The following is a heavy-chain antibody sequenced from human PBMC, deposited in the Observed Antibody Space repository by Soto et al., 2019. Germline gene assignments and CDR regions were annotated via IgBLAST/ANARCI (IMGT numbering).Heavy chain of an antibody. CDR2: LSSTCSTI. CDR1: GFIFSSYE. CDR3: ARVAMDIEDIVTTTVPYY. J-gene: IGHJ4*02. D-gene: IGHD5-12*01. V-gene: IGHV3-48*03. Sequence: GGSLRLSCAASGFIFSSYEVNWVRQARGKGRDGGSELSSTCSTIYYAASEKDRFTISTDNANNSMYLQKNSMRAEDTAVYYCARVAMDIEDIVTTTVPYYWGQGTLVTVSS.